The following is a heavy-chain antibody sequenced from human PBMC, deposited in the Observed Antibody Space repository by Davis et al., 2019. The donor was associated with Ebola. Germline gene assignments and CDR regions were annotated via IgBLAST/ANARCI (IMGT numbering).Heavy chain of an antibody. J-gene: IGHJ4*02. V-gene: IGHV5-51*01. CDR2: IYPGDSDT. Sequence: GESLKISCKGSGYTFTTHWIGWVRQMPGKGLEWMGIIYPGDSDTRYSPSFQGQVTISVDKSISTAYLQWSSLKASDIAMYYCARQESLYGSSDYWGQGTLVTVSS. D-gene: IGHD2/OR15-2a*01. CDR1: GYTFTTHW. CDR3: ARQESLYGSSDY.